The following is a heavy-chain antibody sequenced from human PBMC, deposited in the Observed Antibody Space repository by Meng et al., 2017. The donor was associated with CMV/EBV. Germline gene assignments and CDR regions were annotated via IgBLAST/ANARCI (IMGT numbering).Heavy chain of an antibody. Sequence: SETLSLTCAVYGGSFSGYDWSWIRQPPGKGLEWMGAINHSGSTNYNPSLKSRVTISVDTSKNQFSLKLSSVTAADTAVYYCARAQTIHAVDVWGQGTTVTVSS. V-gene: IGHV4-34*01. CDR1: GGSFSGYD. CDR3: ARAQTIHAVDV. D-gene: IGHD5-24*01. CDR2: INHSGST. J-gene: IGHJ6*02.